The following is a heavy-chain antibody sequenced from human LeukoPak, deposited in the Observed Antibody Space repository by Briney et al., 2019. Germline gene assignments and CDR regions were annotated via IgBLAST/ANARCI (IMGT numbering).Heavy chain of an antibody. CDR2: IYHSGST. CDR1: GGSISSSTW. J-gene: IGHJ5*02. CDR3: ARDRLEGGDWNYLSWFDP. D-gene: IGHD1-7*01. Sequence: PSGTLSLTCAVSGGSISSSTWWSWVGQPPGKGLEWIGEIYHSGSTNYNPSLKSRVTISVDKSKNQFSLKLSSVTAADTAVYYCARDRLEGGDWNYLSWFDPWGQGTLVTVSS. V-gene: IGHV4-4*02.